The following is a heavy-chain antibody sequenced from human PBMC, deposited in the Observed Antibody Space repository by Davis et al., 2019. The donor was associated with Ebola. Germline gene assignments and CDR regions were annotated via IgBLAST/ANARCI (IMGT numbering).Heavy chain of an antibody. J-gene: IGHJ4*02. V-gene: IGHV3-23*01. Sequence: PGGSLRLSCAASGFSFSSYAMTWVRQAPGKGLEWVSGMSSSGDRTNYADSVKGRFTISRDNSKNTLYLQMNRLRVEDTAVYYCARHDYGDSHFDYWGQGTLVTVSS. CDR3: ARHDYGDSHFDY. CDR1: GFSFSSYA. D-gene: IGHD4-17*01. CDR2: MSSSGDRT.